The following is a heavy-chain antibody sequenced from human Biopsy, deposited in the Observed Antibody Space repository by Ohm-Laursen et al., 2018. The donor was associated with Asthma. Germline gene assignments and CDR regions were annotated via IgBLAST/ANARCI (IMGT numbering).Heavy chain of an antibody. CDR3: AKDWKSLYVQYFFEY. V-gene: IGHV3-23*01. J-gene: IGHJ4*02. Sequence: SLRLSCAASGFIFSSYALSWVRQAPGKGLEWVSGISGDAQRTYYEDSVKGRFTISRDNSKNTIYLQLNSLRAEDTAVYYCAKDWKSLYVQYFFEYWGQGTLVTVSS. CDR2: ISGDAQRT. CDR1: GFIFSSYA. D-gene: IGHD5/OR15-5a*01.